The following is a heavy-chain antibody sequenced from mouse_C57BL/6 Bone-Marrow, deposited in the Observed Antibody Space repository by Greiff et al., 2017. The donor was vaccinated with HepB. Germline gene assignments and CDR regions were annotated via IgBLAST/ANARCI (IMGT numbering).Heavy chain of an antibody. V-gene: IGHV1-4*01. CDR2: INPSSGYT. J-gene: IGHJ4*01. Sequence: QVQLQQSGAELARPGASVKMSCKASGYTFTSYTMHWVKQRPGQGLEWIGYINPSSGYTKYNQKFKDKATLTADKSSSTAYMQLSSLTSEDSAVYYCARGEYYGSDYYAMYYWGQGTSVTVSS. CDR3: ARGEYYGSDYYAMYY. D-gene: IGHD1-1*01. CDR1: GYTFTSYT.